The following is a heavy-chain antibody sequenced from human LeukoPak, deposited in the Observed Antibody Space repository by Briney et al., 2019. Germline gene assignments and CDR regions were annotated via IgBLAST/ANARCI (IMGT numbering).Heavy chain of an antibody. D-gene: IGHD5-12*01. V-gene: IGHV3-33*01. CDR2: IWYDGSNK. CDR3: ARVGGYADLDY. J-gene: IGHJ4*02. Sequence: GRSLRLSCAASGVTFSSYGMHWVRQAPGKGLEWVAVIWYDGSNKYYAESVKGRFTISRDNSKNTLYLQMNSLRAEDTAVYYCARVGGYADLDYWGQGTLVTVSS. CDR1: GVTFSSYG.